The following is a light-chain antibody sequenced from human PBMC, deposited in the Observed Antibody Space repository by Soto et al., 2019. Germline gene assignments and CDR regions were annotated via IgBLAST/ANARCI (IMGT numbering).Light chain of an antibody. CDR2: AAS. V-gene: IGKV1-39*01. CDR1: QAISNY. J-gene: IGKJ1*01. Sequence: DIQITHSPASLSASVLYRVTITCRSSQAISNYVSWYQQEPRKAPRLLIYAASSLQSGVPSRFSGSGSGTDFTLTTSGLQPEDFGTYFCQQTYSYPNSFGQGTKVDI. CDR3: QQTYSYPNS.